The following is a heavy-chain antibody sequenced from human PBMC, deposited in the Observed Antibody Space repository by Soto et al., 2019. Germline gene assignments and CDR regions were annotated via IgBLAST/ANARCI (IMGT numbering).Heavy chain of an antibody. D-gene: IGHD6-6*01. Sequence: VKVSCKASGYTFTGYYMHWVRQAPGQGLEWMGWINPYNGNTNYAQKLQGRVTMTTDTSTSTAYMELRSLRSDDTAVYYCARGREQLVSYYYGMDVWGQGTTVTVSS. V-gene: IGHV1-18*04. CDR2: INPYNGNT. CDR1: GYTFTGYY. CDR3: ARGREQLVSYYYGMDV. J-gene: IGHJ6*02.